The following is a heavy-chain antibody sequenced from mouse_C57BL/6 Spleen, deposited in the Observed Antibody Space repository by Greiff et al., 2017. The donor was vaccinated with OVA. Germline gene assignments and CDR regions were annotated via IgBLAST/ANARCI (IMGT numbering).Heavy chain of an antibody. Sequence: EVQVVESGPGMVKPSQSLSLTCTVTGYSITSGYDWHWIRHFPGNKLEWMGYISYSGSTNYNPSLKSRISITHDTSKNHFFLKLNSVTTEDTATYYCAREDYGSSYSYFDVWGTGTTVTVSS. D-gene: IGHD1-1*01. J-gene: IGHJ1*03. V-gene: IGHV3-1*01. CDR2: ISYSGST. CDR1: GYSITSGYD. CDR3: AREDYGSSYSYFDV.